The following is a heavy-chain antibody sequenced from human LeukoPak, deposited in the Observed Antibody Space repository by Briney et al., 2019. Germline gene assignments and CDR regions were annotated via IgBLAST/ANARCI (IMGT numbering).Heavy chain of an antibody. Sequence: PSETLSLTCTVSGGSISSYYWSWVRQPPGKGLEWIGYIYYSGSTNYNPSLKSRVTISVDTSKNQFSLKLSSVTAADTAVYYCARAGDYYGSGSYWDFDYWGQGTLVTVSS. CDR2: IYYSGST. J-gene: IGHJ4*02. CDR3: ARAGDYYGSGSYWDFDY. CDR1: GGSISSYY. V-gene: IGHV4-59*01. D-gene: IGHD3-10*01.